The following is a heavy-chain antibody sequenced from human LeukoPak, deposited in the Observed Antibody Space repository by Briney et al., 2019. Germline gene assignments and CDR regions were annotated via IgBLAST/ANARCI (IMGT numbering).Heavy chain of an antibody. CDR1: GFTFSSYW. Sequence: GGSLRLSCAASGFTFSSYWMSWVRQAPGKGLEWVANIKQDGSEKYYVDSVKGRFTISRDNAKNSLYLQMNSLRAEDTAVYYCARDRGSYRSALGYWGQGTLVTVSS. J-gene: IGHJ4*02. V-gene: IGHV3-7*01. CDR3: ARDRGSYRSALGY. D-gene: IGHD3-16*02. CDR2: IKQDGSEK.